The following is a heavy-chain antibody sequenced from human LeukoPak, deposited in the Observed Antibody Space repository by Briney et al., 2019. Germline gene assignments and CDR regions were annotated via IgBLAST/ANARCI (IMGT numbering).Heavy chain of an antibody. Sequence: SETLSLTCAVYGGSFSGYYWSWIRQPPGKGLEWIGEINHSGSTNYNPSLKSRVTISVDTSKNQFSLKLSSVTAADTAVYYCARALWPPPYCGGDCYEAYYYYYGMDVWGQGTTVTVSS. D-gene: IGHD2-21*02. CDR3: ARALWPPPYCGGDCYEAYYYYYGMDV. CDR2: INHSGST. CDR1: GGSFSGYY. V-gene: IGHV4-34*01. J-gene: IGHJ6*02.